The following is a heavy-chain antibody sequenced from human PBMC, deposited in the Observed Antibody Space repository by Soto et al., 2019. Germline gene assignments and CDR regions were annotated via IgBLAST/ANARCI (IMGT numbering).Heavy chain of an antibody. CDR2: ISASETNR. Sequence: GGSLRLSCAASGFNFRSYVMIWVRQAPGKGLEWVSGISASETNRFSADSVKGRFTISRDNFKDTLYLQMNSLRVEDTAVYYCARAGPYCSTTTCYVGLDYWGQGTLVTVSS. CDR3: ARAGPYCSTTTCYVGLDY. CDR1: GFNFRSYV. D-gene: IGHD2-2*01. J-gene: IGHJ4*02. V-gene: IGHV3-23*01.